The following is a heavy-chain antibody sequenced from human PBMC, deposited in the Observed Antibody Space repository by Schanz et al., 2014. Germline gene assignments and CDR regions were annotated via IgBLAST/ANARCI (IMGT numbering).Heavy chain of an antibody. CDR3: AGGPRGGYIEY. CDR2: ITYDGSNT. V-gene: IGHV3-30*04. Sequence: QVQLVESGGGVVQPGRSLRLSCAASGFTMITYAMHWVRQPPGKGLEWVAIITYDGSNTYHADSVKGRFSISRDNARNTLHLQMDSLRDEDTAVYYCAGGPRGGYIEYWGQGTLVIVSS. D-gene: IGHD3-16*01. J-gene: IGHJ4*02. CDR1: GFTMITYA.